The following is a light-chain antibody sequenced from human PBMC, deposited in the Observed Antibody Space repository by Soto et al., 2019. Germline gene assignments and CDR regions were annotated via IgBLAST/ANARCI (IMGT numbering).Light chain of an antibody. CDR3: QQYYSTLLT. Sequence: DIVMTQSPDSLAVSLGERATINCKSSQSVLYSSNNKNYLAWYQQKPGQPPKLLIYWASTRESGVPDRFSGSGSGTDFTLTISSLQAEDVEVYYCQQYYSTLLTFGGGTKVDI. CDR2: WAS. V-gene: IGKV4-1*01. CDR1: QSVLYSSNNKNY. J-gene: IGKJ4*01.